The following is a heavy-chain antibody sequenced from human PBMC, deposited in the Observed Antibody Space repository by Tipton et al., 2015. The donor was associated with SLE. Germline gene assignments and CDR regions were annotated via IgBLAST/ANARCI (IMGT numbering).Heavy chain of an antibody. V-gene: IGHV4-39*01. CDR2: IYYSGST. J-gene: IGHJ3*02. Sequence: TLSLTCTVSGGSISSSSYYWGWIRQPPGKGLEWIGSIYYSGSTYYNPSLKSRVTISVDTSKNQFSLKLSSVTAADTAVYYCARGPYYDSSGPLRAFDIWGQGTMVTVSS. CDR3: ARGPYYDSSGPLRAFDI. D-gene: IGHD3-22*01. CDR1: GGSISSSSYY.